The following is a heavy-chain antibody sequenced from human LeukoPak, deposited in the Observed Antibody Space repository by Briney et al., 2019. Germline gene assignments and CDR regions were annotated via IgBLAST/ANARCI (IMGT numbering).Heavy chain of an antibody. D-gene: IGHD3-22*01. CDR2: INPNSGGT. CDR1: GYTFTGYY. CDR3: ARTYYYDSSGYYYDY. Sequence: ASVKVSCRASGYTFTGYYMHWVRQAPGQGLEWMGWINPNSGGTNYAQKFQGRVTMTRDTSISTAYMELSRLRSDDTAVYYCARTYYYDSSGYYYDYWGQGTLVTVSS. V-gene: IGHV1-2*02. J-gene: IGHJ4*02.